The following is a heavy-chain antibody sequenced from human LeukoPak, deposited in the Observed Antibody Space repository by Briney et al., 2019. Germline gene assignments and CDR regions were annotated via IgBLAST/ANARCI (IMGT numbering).Heavy chain of an antibody. J-gene: IGHJ4*02. CDR3: AKDLTMLYYYDSSGYPDY. CDR2: ISGSGGST. CDR1: GFTFSSYA. V-gene: IGHV3-23*01. Sequence: GRSLRLSCAASGFTFSSYAMSWVRQAPGKGLEWVSAISGSGGSTYYADSVKGRFTISRDNSKNTLYLQMNSLRAEDTAVYYCAKDLTMLYYYDSSGYPDYWGQGTLVTVSS. D-gene: IGHD3-22*01.